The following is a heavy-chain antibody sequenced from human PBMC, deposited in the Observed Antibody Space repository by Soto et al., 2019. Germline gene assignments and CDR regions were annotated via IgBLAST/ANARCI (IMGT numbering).Heavy chain of an antibody. V-gene: IGHV5-51*01. J-gene: IGHJ6*04. CDR1: GYSFTSYW. CDR2: IYPGDSDT. Sequence: PGESLKISCKGSGYSFTSYWIGWVRQMPGKGLEWMGIIYPGDSDTRYSPSFQGQVTTSADKSISTAYLQWSSLKASDAAMYYCERVWGSGSYYNSLYYYGMDVWGKGTTVTVSS. CDR3: ERVWGSGSYYNSLYYYGMDV. D-gene: IGHD3-10*01.